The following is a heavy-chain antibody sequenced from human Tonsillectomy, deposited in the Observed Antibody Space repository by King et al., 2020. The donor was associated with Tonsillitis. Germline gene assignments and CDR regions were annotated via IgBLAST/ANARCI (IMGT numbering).Heavy chain of an antibody. Sequence: VQLVESGGGLVQPGGSLRLSCAASGFTISNYWMSWVRQAPGKGLEWVANIRQDGNSKYYVDSVKGRFTISRDNAKNSLYLQANSLRVDDTSVYFCARIKLGAPPQDVFDVWGLGTLVTVSS. CDR3: ARIKLGAPPQDVFDV. CDR2: IRQDGNSK. J-gene: IGHJ3*01. D-gene: IGHD1-26*01. V-gene: IGHV3-7*01. CDR1: GFTISNYW.